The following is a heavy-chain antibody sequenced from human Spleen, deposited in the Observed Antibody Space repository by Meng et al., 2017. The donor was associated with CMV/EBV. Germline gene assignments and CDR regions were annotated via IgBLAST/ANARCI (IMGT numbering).Heavy chain of an antibody. J-gene: IGHJ4*02. CDR2: INPSGGGT. CDR3: AREYCSSTSCYNYFDY. D-gene: IGHD2-2*02. Sequence: ASVKVSCKASGYTFTSYYMHWVRQAPGQGLEWMGMINPSGGGTNYAQKLQGRVTMTTDTSTSTAYMELRSLRSDDTAVYYCAREYCSSTSCYNYFDYWGQGTLVTVSS. V-gene: IGHV1-46*01. CDR1: GYTFTSYY.